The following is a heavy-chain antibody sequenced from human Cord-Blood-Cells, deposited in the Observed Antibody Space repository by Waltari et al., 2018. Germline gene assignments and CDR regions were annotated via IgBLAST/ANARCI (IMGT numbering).Heavy chain of an antibody. V-gene: IGHV3-7*01. CDR2: IKQDGSEK. J-gene: IGHJ3*02. CDR3: ASTNDAFDI. D-gene: IGHD2-8*01. Sequence: EVQLVASGGGLVQPGGSLRLSCAASGFTFSSHWMSWVRQAPGKGLEWVANIKQDGSEKYYVDSVKGRFTISRDNAKNSLYLQMNSLRAEDTAVYYCASTNDAFDIWGQGTMVTVSS. CDR1: GFTFSSHW.